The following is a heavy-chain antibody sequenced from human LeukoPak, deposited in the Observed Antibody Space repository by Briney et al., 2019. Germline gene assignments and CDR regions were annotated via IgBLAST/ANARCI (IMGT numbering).Heavy chain of an antibody. J-gene: IGHJ4*02. CDR1: GYTFTGYY. CDR2: IIPIFGTA. Sequence: ASVKVSCKASGYTFTGYYMHWVRQAPGQGLEWMGGIIPIFGTANYAQKFQGRVTITADESTSTAYMELSSLRSEDTAVYYCARDPSSLGYCSGGSCSASHWGQGTLVTVSS. V-gene: IGHV1-69*13. D-gene: IGHD2-15*01. CDR3: ARDPSSLGYCSGGSCSASH.